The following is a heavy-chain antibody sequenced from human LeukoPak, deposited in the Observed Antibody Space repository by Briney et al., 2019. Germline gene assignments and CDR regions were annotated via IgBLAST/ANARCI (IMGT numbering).Heavy chain of an antibody. D-gene: IGHD6-19*01. Sequence: GGSLRLSCAASGFTFSSYGMHWVRQAPGKGLEWVAVIWYDGSNKYYADSVKGRFTISRDNSKNTLYLQMNSLRAEDTAVYYCARDSSGWYYFDYWGQGTLVTVSS. CDR2: IWYDGSNK. J-gene: IGHJ4*02. V-gene: IGHV3-33*01. CDR3: ARDSSGWYYFDY. CDR1: GFTFSSYG.